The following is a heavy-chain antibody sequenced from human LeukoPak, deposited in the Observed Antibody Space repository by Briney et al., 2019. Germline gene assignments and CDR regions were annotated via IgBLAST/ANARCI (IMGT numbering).Heavy chain of an antibody. CDR1: GFTFIRSW. D-gene: IGHD5-12*01. V-gene: IGHV3-7*01. Sequence: PGGSLRLFCTASGFTFIRSWMNWIRQAPGKGLEWVANINPDGDGMRFVDSVKGRFTMSRDNAQSSLHLQMNSLRVEDTAFYYCAAWTDRGYSYWGQGVLVTVSS. CDR3: AAWTDRGYSY. J-gene: IGHJ4*02. CDR2: INPDGDGM.